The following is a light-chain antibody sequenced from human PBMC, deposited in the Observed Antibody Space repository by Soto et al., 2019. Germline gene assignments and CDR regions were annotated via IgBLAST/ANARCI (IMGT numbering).Light chain of an antibody. CDR3: CSYVGATTYV. CDR1: SSDVGGYSL. CDR2: EGS. Sequence: QSALTQPASVSGSPGQSITVSCTGTSSDVGGYSLVSWYHQNPGKAPKLVIYEGSKRPSGVSNRLSGSKSGNTASLTISGLQAEDEAEYYCCSYVGATTYVFGSGTKLTVL. V-gene: IGLV2-23*01. J-gene: IGLJ1*01.